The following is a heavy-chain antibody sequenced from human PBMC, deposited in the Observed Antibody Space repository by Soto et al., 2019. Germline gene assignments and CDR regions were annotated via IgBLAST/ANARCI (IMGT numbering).Heavy chain of an antibody. J-gene: IGHJ5*02. CDR2: MNPGSGDT. D-gene: IGHD5-18*01. Sequence: XSVKVSCKASGYTFTNNDVTWVRQATGQGLEWMGWMNPGSGDTGYAQKFQGRVTMTRNISIATAYMELSSLRSEDTAIYYCARMASFGSLNWFDHWGQGTLVTVSS. V-gene: IGHV1-8*01. CDR3: ARMASFGSLNWFDH. CDR1: GYTFTNND.